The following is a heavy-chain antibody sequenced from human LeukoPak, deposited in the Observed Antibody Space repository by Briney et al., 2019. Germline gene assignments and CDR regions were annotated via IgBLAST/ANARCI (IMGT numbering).Heavy chain of an antibody. D-gene: IGHD2-2*01. J-gene: IGHJ5*02. V-gene: IGHV3-66*02. CDR3: AREAPFYCSSTSCYGGGWFDP. CDR1: GFTVSGNY. CDR2: IYSGGST. Sequence: GGSLRLSCAASGFTVSGNYMSWVRQAPGKGLEWVSVIYSGGSTYYADSVKGRFTISRDNSKNTLYLQMNSLRAEDTAVYYCAREAPFYCSSTSCYGGGWFDPWGQGTLVTVSS.